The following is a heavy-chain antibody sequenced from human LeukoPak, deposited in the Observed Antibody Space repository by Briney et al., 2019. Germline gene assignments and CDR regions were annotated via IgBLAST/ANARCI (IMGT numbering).Heavy chain of an antibody. D-gene: IGHD3-10*01. CDR3: ARDLQRDYGSGRYSV. CDR1: GGSISSSSYY. V-gene: IGHV4-39*07. Sequence: SETLSLTCTVSGGSISSSSYYWGWIRQPPGKGLEWIGTFYHGGSTYYNPSLKSRVTISVDTSKNQFSLNLTSVTAADTAVYYCARDLQRDYGSGRYSVWGQGTLVTVSS. CDR2: FYHGGST. J-gene: IGHJ4*02.